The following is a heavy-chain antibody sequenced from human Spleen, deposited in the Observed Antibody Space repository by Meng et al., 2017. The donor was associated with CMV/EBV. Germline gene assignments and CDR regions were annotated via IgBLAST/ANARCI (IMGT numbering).Heavy chain of an antibody. V-gene: IGHV3-23*01. Sequence: GESLKISCAASGFTVSSSVMTWVRQVPGKGLEWVSAVSGGGTYYADSVKGRFTISRDNSKNTLSLQMNSLRVEDTAVYYCAKAFSSSWYREYYDYWGQGTLVTVSS. J-gene: IGHJ4*02. CDR3: AKAFSSSWYREYYDY. D-gene: IGHD6-13*01. CDR2: VSGGGT. CDR1: GFTVSSSV.